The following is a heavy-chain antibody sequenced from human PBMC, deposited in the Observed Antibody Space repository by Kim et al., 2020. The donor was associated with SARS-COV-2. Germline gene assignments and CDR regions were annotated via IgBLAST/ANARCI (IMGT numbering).Heavy chain of an antibody. V-gene: IGHV1-18*01. D-gene: IGHD3-16*02. CDR1: GYTFTSYG. CDR2: ISAYNGNT. Sequence: ASVKVSCKASGYTFTSYGINWVRQAPGQGLEWMGWISAYNGNTNYAQKLQGRVTMTTDTSTSTAYMELRSLRSDDTAVYYCARVSYDYIWGSYRCNDYWGQGTLVTVSS. CDR3: ARVSYDYIWGSYRCNDY. J-gene: IGHJ4*02.